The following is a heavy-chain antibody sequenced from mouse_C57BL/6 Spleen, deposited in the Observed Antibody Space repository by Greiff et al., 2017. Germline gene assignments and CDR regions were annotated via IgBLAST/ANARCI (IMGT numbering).Heavy chain of an antibody. Sequence: VQLQQSGAELVRPGTSVKVSCKASGYAFTNYLIEWVKQRPGQGLEWIGVINPGSGGTNYNEKFKGKATLTADKSSSTAYMQLSSLTSEDSAVYFCDLYYGSSYGVRYFDVWGTGTTVTVSS. J-gene: IGHJ1*03. CDR3: DLYYGSSYGVRYFDV. CDR1: GYAFTNYL. V-gene: IGHV1-54*01. CDR2: INPGSGGT. D-gene: IGHD1-1*01.